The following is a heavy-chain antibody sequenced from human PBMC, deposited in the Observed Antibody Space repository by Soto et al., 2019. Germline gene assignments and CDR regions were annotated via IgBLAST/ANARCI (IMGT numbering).Heavy chain of an antibody. J-gene: IGHJ4*02. V-gene: IGHV3-48*03. Sequence: EVQLVESGGGLVQPGGSLRLSCAASGFTFSSYEMNWVRQAPGKGLEWVSYISSSGSTIYYADSVKGRFTISRDNAKNSLYLQMNSLRAEDTAVYYCARVLRNERGGYSPEFDYWGQGTLVTVSS. CDR2: ISSSGSTI. CDR3: ARVLRNERGGYSPEFDY. CDR1: GFTFSSYE. D-gene: IGHD5-18*01.